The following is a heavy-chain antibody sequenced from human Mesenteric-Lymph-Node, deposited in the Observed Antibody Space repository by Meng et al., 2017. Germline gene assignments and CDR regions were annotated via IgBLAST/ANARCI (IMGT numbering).Heavy chain of an antibody. J-gene: IGHJ4*02. V-gene: IGHV3-30-3*01. CDR3: ARDDDYANYSLDY. D-gene: IGHD4-11*01. CDR1: GFTFSDYA. CDR2: ISYDGNKK. Sequence: QGQLGESGGGVVQPGRSLRRACAASGFTFSDYAMHWVRQAPGKGLEWVAVISYDGNKKYYAESMKGRFTVSRDDSKNTLYLQMNSLRGEDTAVYYCARDDDYANYSLDYWGQGTLVTVSS.